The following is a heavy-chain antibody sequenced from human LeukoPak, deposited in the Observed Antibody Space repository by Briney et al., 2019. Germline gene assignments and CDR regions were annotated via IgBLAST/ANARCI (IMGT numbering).Heavy chain of an antibody. CDR3: ARLTAVVTFDY. J-gene: IGHJ4*02. V-gene: IGHV5-51*01. CDR1: GYSFMTYW. CDR2: IYPGDSDT. Sequence: GESLKISCQASGYSFMTYWIGWVRQMPGKGLEWMAIIYPGDSDTKYSPSFQDQVTISADKSINTAYLQWRSLKVSDSAMYYCARLTAVVTFDYWGQGTLVTVSS. D-gene: IGHD4-23*01.